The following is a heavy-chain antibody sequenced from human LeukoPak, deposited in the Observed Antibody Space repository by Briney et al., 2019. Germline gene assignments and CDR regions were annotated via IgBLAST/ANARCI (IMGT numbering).Heavy chain of an antibody. J-gene: IGHJ4*02. D-gene: IGHD2-15*01. CDR3: ASAITTQFLSGYLGMGSGPPSAFVFDY. CDR1: GGSISSYY. V-gene: IGHV4-59*01. CDR2: IYYSGST. Sequence: SETLSLTCTVSGGSISSYYWSWIRQPPGKGLEWIGYIYYSGSTYYNPSLKSRVTISVHTSKNQFSLKLSSVTAADTAVYYCASAITTQFLSGYLGMGSGPPSAFVFDYWGQGTLVTVSS.